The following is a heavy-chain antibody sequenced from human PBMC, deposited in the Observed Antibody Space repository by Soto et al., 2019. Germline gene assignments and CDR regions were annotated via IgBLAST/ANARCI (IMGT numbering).Heavy chain of an antibody. D-gene: IGHD3-3*01. V-gene: IGHV3-48*03. CDR1: GFTFSSYE. CDR3: ARASGPEKYYDFWSGPDY. J-gene: IGHJ4*02. Sequence: EVQLVESGGGLVQPGGSLRLSCAASGFTFSSYEMNWVRQAPGKGLEWVSYISSSGSTIYYADSVKGRFTISRDNAKNSLYLQMNSLRAEDTAVYYCARASGPEKYYDFWSGPDYWGQGTLVTVSS. CDR2: ISSSGSTI.